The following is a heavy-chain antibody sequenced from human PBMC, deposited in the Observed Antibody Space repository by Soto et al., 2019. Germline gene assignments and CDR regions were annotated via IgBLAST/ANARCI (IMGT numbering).Heavy chain of an antibody. CDR2: INHSGST. CDR1: GGSFSGYY. D-gene: IGHD5-18*01. Sequence: QVQLQQWGAGLLKPSETLSLTCAVYGGSFSGYYWSWIRQPPGKGLEWIGEINHSGSTNYNPSLKSRVTISVDTSKNQFSLKLSSVTAADTAVYYCARGKGGIQLWLGAFDIWGQGTMVTVSS. CDR3: ARGKGGIQLWLGAFDI. J-gene: IGHJ3*02. V-gene: IGHV4-34*01.